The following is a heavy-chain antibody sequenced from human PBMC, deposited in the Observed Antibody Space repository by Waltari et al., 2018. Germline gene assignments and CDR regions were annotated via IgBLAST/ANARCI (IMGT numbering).Heavy chain of an antibody. Sequence: EVQLVESGGGLVQPGGSLRLSCAASEFIFSNFWMTWVRKAPGKGLEWVANINEDGSEKNYVDSVKVRFTISRDNAKNSLYLQMNSLRPEDTAVYYCASGGHVDYCGQGTLVTVSS. CDR2: INEDGSEK. V-gene: IGHV3-7*01. J-gene: IGHJ4*02. CDR3: ASGGHVDY. CDR1: EFIFSNFW.